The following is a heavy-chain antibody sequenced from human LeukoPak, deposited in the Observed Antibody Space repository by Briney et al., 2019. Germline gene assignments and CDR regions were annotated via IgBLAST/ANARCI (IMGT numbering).Heavy chain of an antibody. V-gene: IGHV1-46*01. J-gene: IGHJ6*03. D-gene: IGHD3-22*01. CDR2: INPSGGST. Sequence: ASVKVSCKASGYTFTGYYMHWVRQAPGQGLEWMGIINPSGGSTSYAQKFQGRVTMTRDMSTSTVYMELSSLRSEDTAVYYCARGAMYYYDSSGYYYYYYYYMDVWGKGTTVTVSS. CDR1: GYTFTGYY. CDR3: ARGAMYYYDSSGYYYYYYYYMDV.